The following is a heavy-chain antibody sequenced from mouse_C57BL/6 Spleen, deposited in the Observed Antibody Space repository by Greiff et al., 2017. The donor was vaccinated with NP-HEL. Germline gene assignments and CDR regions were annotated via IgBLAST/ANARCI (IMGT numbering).Heavy chain of an antibody. J-gene: IGHJ4*01. Sequence: QVQLQQPGAELVRPGSSVKLSCKASGYTFTSYWMDWVKQRPGQGLEWIGNIYPSDSETHYNQKFKDKATLTVDKSSSTAYMQLSSLTSEDSAVYYCALEGYEDAMDYWGQGTSVTVSS. CDR2: IYPSDSET. CDR3: ALEGYEDAMDY. V-gene: IGHV1-61*01. D-gene: IGHD2-2*01. CDR1: GYTFTSYW.